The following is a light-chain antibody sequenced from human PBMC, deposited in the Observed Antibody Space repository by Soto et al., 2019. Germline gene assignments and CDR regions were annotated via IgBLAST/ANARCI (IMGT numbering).Light chain of an antibody. V-gene: IGLV1-47*01. Sequence: QSVLTQSPSASGTPGQRVTISCSGSRSNIGSNYVHWYQQFPGTAPKLLFYRNNNRPSGVPGRFSASKSDTSASLAISGLRSEDEADYYCAAWDDRLSGRVFGGGTQLTVL. CDR3: AAWDDRLSGRV. CDR2: RNN. CDR1: RSNIGSNY. J-gene: IGLJ3*02.